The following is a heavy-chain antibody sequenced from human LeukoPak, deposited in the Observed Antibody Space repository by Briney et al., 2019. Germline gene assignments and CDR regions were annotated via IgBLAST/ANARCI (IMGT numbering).Heavy chain of an antibody. D-gene: IGHD6-19*01. V-gene: IGHV4-39*01. J-gene: IGHJ5*02. CDR3: ARNSSGGWFDP. Sequence: SETLSLTCTVSGGSISSSSYYWGWVRQPPGKGLEWIGSIYYSGSTSYNPSLKSRVTISVDTSKNQFSLKLSSVTAADTAVYYCARNSSGGWFDPWGQGTLVTVSS. CDR2: IYYSGST. CDR1: GGSISSSSYY.